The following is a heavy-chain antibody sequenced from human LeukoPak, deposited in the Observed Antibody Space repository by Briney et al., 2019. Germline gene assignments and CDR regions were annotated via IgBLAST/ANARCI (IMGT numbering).Heavy chain of an antibody. J-gene: IGHJ6*03. CDR3: ARDREVVVPAAVFLYRDV. CDR2: ISSSSSYI. Sequence: GGSLRLSCAASGFTFSSYSMNWVRQAPGKGLEWFSSISSSSSYIYYADSVKGRFTISRDNAKNSLYLQMNSLRAEDTAVYYCARDREVVVPAAVFLYRDVGGKGTTVTVSS. V-gene: IGHV3-21*01. D-gene: IGHD2-2*01. CDR1: GFTFSSYS.